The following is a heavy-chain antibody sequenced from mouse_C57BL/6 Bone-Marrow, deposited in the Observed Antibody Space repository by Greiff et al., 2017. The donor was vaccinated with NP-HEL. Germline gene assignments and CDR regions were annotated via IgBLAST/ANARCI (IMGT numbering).Heavy chain of an antibody. CDR3: ARYDGNRFAY. V-gene: IGHV7-3*01. Sequence: DVKLVESGGGLVQPGGSLSFSCAASGFTFTAYYMSWVRQPPGKALEWLGFIRHKVNGFTTEYSASVKARFTISRANSQSILYLQMNALTAEDSATYYCARYDGNRFAYWGQGTLVTVSA. J-gene: IGHJ3*01. D-gene: IGHD2-1*01. CDR2: IRHKVNGFTT. CDR1: GFTFTAYY.